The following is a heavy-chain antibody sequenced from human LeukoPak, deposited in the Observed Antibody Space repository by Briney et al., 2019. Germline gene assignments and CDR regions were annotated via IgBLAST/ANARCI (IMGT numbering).Heavy chain of an antibody. Sequence: SETLSLTCTVSGASISSTTYYWGWIRQPPRKGLEWIASIYYSGSTYYNPSLKSRVTISVDTSKNQFSLKLSSVTAADTAVYYCARGGGSSSAFYYYYYMDVWGKGTTVTVSS. CDR1: GASISSTTYY. V-gene: IGHV4-39*07. CDR3: ARGGGSSSAFYYYYYMDV. CDR2: IYYSGST. D-gene: IGHD6-6*01. J-gene: IGHJ6*03.